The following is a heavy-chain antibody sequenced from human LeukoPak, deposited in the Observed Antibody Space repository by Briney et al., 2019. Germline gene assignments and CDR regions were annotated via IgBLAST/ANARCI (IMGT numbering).Heavy chain of an antibody. Sequence: SETLSLTCSVSGGSISSFSYYWGWIRQPPGRGLDWIGTIYYSGSTNYNPSLKSRVTISTDTSKNQFSLNLRSVTAADTAVYYCARVRGDSPYSFDYWGQGTLVTVSS. CDR3: ARVRGDSPYSFDY. V-gene: IGHV4-39*07. CDR2: IYYSGST. D-gene: IGHD2-21*02. CDR1: GGSISSFSYY. J-gene: IGHJ4*02.